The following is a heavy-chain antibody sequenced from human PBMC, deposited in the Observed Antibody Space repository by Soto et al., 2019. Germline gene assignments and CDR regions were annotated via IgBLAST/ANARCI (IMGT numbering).Heavy chain of an antibody. V-gene: IGHV1-24*01. CDR1: GYTLTELS. Sequence: ASVKVSCKVSGYTLTELSMHWVRQAPGKGLEWMGGFDPEDGETIYAQKFQGRVTMTEDTSTDTAYMELSSLRSEDTAVYYCAKGRFLSVKGGYYYYMDVWGKGTTVTVSS. CDR3: AKGRFLSVKGGYYYYMDV. J-gene: IGHJ6*03. D-gene: IGHD3-10*01. CDR2: FDPEDGET.